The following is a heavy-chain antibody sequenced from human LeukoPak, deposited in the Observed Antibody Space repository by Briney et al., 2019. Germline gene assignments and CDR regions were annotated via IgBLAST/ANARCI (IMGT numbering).Heavy chain of an antibody. CDR1: GFTFDDYA. Sequence: PGGSLRLSCAASGFTFDDYAMHWVRQAPGKGLEWVSGISWNSGSIGYADSVKGRFTISRDNAKNSLYLQMNSLRAEDTAFYYCAKDPTSMVRGVFDYWGQGTLVTVSS. D-gene: IGHD3-10*01. V-gene: IGHV3-9*01. CDR3: AKDPTSMVRGVFDY. CDR2: ISWNSGSI. J-gene: IGHJ4*02.